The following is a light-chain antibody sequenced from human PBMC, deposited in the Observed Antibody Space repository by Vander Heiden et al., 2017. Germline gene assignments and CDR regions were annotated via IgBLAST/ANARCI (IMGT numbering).Light chain of an antibody. Sequence: EIVLTQSPDTVSLSPGQRATLSCRASQPVSADNLAWYQQRPGQAPRLLIYGASSRATGISDRFSASGSGTDFTLSIDRLEPEDYAVYYCQQYGNSPRTFGQGTKEEIK. V-gene: IGKV3-20*01. CDR1: QPVSADN. J-gene: IGKJ1*01. CDR3: QQYGNSPRT. CDR2: GAS.